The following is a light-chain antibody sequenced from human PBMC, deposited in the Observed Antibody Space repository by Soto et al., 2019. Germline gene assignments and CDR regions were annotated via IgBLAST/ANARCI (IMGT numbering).Light chain of an antibody. V-gene: IGKV1-39*01. CDR2: AAS. CDR1: QSISTY. Sequence: DIQMTQSPSSLSASVGDRVTISCRASQSISTYLHWYQQKPGKAPNLLIYAASSLQSGVPSRFSGSGSETDFTLTISSLQPEDFATYYCQQTYFTPVTFGQGTKVDIK. J-gene: IGKJ2*01. CDR3: QQTYFTPVT.